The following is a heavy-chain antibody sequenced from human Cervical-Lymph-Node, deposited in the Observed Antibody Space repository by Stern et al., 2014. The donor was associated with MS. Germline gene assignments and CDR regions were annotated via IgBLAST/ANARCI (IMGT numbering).Heavy chain of an antibody. CDR2: ISAYSGST. CDR3: AGSITAVGTDAFDI. D-gene: IGHD6-13*01. Sequence: VQLEESGAEVKKPGASVKVSCKASGYIFISYGLSWVRKAHGPGLEWKGWISAYSGSTKYAQKFQGRVTMTTDTSTNTAYMELRSLRSDDTAVYYCAGSITAVGTDAFDIWGQGTTVTVSS. V-gene: IGHV1-18*01. CDR1: GYIFISYG. J-gene: IGHJ3*02.